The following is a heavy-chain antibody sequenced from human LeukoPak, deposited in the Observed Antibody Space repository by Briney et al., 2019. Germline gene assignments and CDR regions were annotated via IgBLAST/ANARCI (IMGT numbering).Heavy chain of an antibody. V-gene: IGHV3-21*04. D-gene: IGHD5-12*01. Sequence: NPGGSLRLSCAASGFTFSSYIMNWVRQAPGKGLEWVSSISTSSSYIYYADSVKGRFTISRDNAKNSLYLQMNSLRAEDTAVYYCAKDRGYETYFDYWGQGTLVTVSS. CDR1: GFTFSSYI. J-gene: IGHJ4*02. CDR2: ISTSSSYI. CDR3: AKDRGYETYFDY.